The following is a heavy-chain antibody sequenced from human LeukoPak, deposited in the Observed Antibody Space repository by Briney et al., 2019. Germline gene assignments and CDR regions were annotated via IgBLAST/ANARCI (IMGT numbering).Heavy chain of an antibody. V-gene: IGHV1-8*03. J-gene: IGHJ4*02. CDR3: ARVRAGYYLPPDY. Sequence: GASVKVSCKASGYTFTSYDINWVRQATGQGLEWMGWMNPNSGNTGYAQKFQGRVTITRNTSISTAHMELSSLRSEDTAVYYCARVRAGYYLPPDYWGQGTLDTVSS. CDR1: GYTFTSYD. CDR2: MNPNSGNT. D-gene: IGHD3-3*01.